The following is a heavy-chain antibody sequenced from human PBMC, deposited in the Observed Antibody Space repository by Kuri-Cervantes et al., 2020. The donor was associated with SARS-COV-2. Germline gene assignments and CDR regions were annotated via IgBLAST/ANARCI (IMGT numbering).Heavy chain of an antibody. V-gene: IGHV4-31*02. Sequence: LRLSCAASGFTFSSYWMSWVRQAPGKGLEWIGYIYYSGSTYYNPSLKSRVTISVDTSKNQFSLKLSSVTAADTAVYYCARDQGNYYDSSGYIYGMDVWGQGTTVTVSS. J-gene: IGHJ6*02. D-gene: IGHD3-22*01. CDR1: GFTFSSYW. CDR2: IYYSGST. CDR3: ARDQGNYYDSSGYIYGMDV.